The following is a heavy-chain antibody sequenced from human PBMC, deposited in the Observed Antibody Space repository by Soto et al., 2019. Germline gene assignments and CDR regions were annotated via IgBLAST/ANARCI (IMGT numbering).Heavy chain of an antibody. Sequence: SETLSLTCTVSGGSISSSSHHWGWIRQPPGKGLEWIGSIYHSGSTYYNPSLKNRVTISVDTSKNQFSLKLSSVTAADTAVYYCARRYGDYNLDYCGQGTLVTVSS. CDR2: IYHSGST. CDR1: GGSISSSSHH. D-gene: IGHD4-17*01. J-gene: IGHJ4*02. CDR3: ARRYGDYNLDY. V-gene: IGHV4-39*01.